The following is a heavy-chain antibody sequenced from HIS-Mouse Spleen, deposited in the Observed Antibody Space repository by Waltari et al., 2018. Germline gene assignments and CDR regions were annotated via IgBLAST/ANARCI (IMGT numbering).Heavy chain of an antibody. D-gene: IGHD7-27*01. CDR1: GGSFSGYY. CDR3: ARVRTGDPSYWYFDL. CDR2: SNPSGRT. J-gene: IGHJ2*01. V-gene: IGHV4-34*01. Sequence: QVQLQQWGAGLLKPSETLSLTCAVYGGSFSGYYWSWIRQPPGKGLEWIGESNPSGRTKYNPTLNGRVTIAVDTSKNPFSLKLSSVTAADTAVYYCARVRTGDPSYWYFDLWGRGTLVTVSS.